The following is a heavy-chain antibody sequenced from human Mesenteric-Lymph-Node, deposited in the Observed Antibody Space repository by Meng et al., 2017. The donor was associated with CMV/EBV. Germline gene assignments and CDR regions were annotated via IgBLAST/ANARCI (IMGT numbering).Heavy chain of an antibody. Sequence: GGSLRLSCTVFGFTFSSYEMNWVRQAPGKGLEWLSYISSSGDIVYYADSVKGRFTISRDNAKHSLYLEMNSLRAEDTAVYYCARDQKISGWYSGYYFYGMDVWGQGTTVTVSS. D-gene: IGHD6-19*01. V-gene: IGHV3-48*03. CDR1: GFTFSSYE. CDR2: ISSSGDIV. J-gene: IGHJ6*02. CDR3: ARDQKISGWYSGYYFYGMDV.